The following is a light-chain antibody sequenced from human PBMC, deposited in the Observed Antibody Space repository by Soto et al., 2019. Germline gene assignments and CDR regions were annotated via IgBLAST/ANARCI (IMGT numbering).Light chain of an antibody. Sequence: QSVLTQPASVPGSPGQSITISCAGTNSDFGSYNRVSWYQQHPGKAPKLIIYEGSNRPSGISNRYSGSKSGNTASLTISGLQAEDEADYYCFSYAGGVTSVFGAGTKVTVL. CDR2: EGS. V-gene: IGLV2-23*01. CDR3: FSYAGGVTSV. CDR1: NSDFGSYNR. J-gene: IGLJ1*01.